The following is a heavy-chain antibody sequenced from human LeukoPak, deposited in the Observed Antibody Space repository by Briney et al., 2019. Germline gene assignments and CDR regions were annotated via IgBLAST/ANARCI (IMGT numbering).Heavy chain of an antibody. CDR2: INAGNGNT. Sequence: VSVKVSCKASGYTFTSYAMHWVRQAPGQRLEWMGWINAGNGNTKYSQKFQGRVTITRDTSASTAYMELSSLRSEDTAVYYCARVGGSGWYRGWFDPWGQGTLVTVSS. J-gene: IGHJ5*02. V-gene: IGHV1-3*01. CDR3: ARVGGSGWYRGWFDP. D-gene: IGHD6-19*01. CDR1: GYTFTSYA.